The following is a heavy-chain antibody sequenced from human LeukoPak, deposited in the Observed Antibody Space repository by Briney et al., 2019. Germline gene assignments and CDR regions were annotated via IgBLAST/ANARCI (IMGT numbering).Heavy chain of an antibody. CDR2: ISSSSSYI. CDR1: GFTFSSYS. Sequence: GGSLRLSCAASGFTFSSYSMNWVRQAPGKGLEWVSSISSSSSYIYYADSVKGRFTISRDNAKNSLHLQMNSLRAEDTAVYYCARDQQNSYYDFWSGELYFDYWGQGTLVTVSS. CDR3: ARDQQNSYYDFWSGELYFDY. J-gene: IGHJ4*02. D-gene: IGHD3-3*01. V-gene: IGHV3-21*01.